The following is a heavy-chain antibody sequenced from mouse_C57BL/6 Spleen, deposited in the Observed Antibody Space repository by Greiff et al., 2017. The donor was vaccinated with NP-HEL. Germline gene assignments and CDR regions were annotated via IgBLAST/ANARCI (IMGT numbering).Heavy chain of an antibody. CDR1: GFTFSSYA. Sequence: EVQLVESGGGLVKPGGSLKLSCAASGFTFSSYAMSWVRQTPEKRLEWVATISDGGSYTYYPDNVKGRFTISRDNAKNNLYLQMSHLKSEDTAMYYCARDDLGNFDYWGQGTTLTVSS. J-gene: IGHJ2*01. D-gene: IGHD3-1*01. CDR3: ARDDLGNFDY. V-gene: IGHV5-4*01. CDR2: ISDGGSYT.